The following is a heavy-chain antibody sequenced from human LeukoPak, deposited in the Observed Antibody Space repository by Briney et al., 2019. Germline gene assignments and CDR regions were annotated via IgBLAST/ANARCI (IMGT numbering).Heavy chain of an antibody. CDR2: IKQDGTDK. CDR1: GFTFSSYW. D-gene: IGHD3-22*01. J-gene: IGHJ4*02. V-gene: IGHV3-7*01. CDR3: AREKLDTRGYVDY. Sequence: GGSLRLSCAASGFTFSSYWMSWVRQAPGKGLDWVANIKQDGTDKYYVDSVKGRFTISRDNAKNLLYLQMNSLRAEDTAVYYCAREKLDTRGYVDYWGQGTLVTVSS.